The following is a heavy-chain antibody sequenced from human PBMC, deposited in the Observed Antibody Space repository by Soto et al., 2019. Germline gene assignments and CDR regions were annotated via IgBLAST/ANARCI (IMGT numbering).Heavy chain of an antibody. J-gene: IGHJ3*02. Sequence: SETLSLTCTVSGGSISSGDYYWSWIRQPPGKGLEWIGYIYYSGSTYYNPSLKSRVTISVDTSKNQFSLKLSSVTAADTAVYYCARGNSSGYYYKNHDAFDIWGQGKMVTVSS. CDR3: ARGNSSGYYYKNHDAFDI. CDR2: IYYSGST. CDR1: GGSISSGDYY. V-gene: IGHV4-30-4*01. D-gene: IGHD3-22*01.